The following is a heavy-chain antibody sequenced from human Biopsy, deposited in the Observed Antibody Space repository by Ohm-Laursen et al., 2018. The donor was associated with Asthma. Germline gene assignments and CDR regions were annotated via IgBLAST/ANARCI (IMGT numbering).Heavy chain of an antibody. V-gene: IGHV3-30*18. CDR3: AKDRVAGRSYYFDY. D-gene: IGHD6-13*01. CDR1: GFNFHNYG. Sequence: SLRLSCAASGFNFHNYGMNWVRRAPGKGLEWVAQILFDGRKINYPDSVKGRFTISRDISKNMVYLQMNSLRPEDTAVYYCAKDRVAGRSYYFDYWGQGSLVSVSS. J-gene: IGHJ4*02. CDR2: ILFDGRKI.